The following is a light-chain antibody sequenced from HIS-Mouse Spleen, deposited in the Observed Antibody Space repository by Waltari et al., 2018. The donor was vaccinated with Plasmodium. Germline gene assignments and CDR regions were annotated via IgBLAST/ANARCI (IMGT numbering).Light chain of an antibody. CDR3: QQYNNWSFT. Sequence: EIVMTQSPATLSVSTGGRATLSCRASQSVSSNLAWYQQNPGQAPRLLIYGASTRATGIPARFSGSGSGTEFTLTISSLQSEDFAVYYCQQYNNWSFTFGPGTKVDIK. CDR1: QSVSSN. V-gene: IGKV3-15*01. CDR2: GAS. J-gene: IGKJ3*01.